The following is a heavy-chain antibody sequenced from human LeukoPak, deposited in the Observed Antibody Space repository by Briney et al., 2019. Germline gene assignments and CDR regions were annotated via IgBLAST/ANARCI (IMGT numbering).Heavy chain of an antibody. CDR2: IYYSGST. CDR3: ARTPYDFWSGYWRTQFDY. J-gene: IGHJ4*02. CDR1: GGSISSSSYY. Sequence: PSETLSLTCTVSGGSISSSSYYWGWIRQPPGKGLERIESIYYSGSTYYNPSLKSRVTISVDTSKNQFSLKLSSVTAADTAVYYCARTPYDFWSGYWRTQFDYWGQGTLVTVSS. V-gene: IGHV4-39*01. D-gene: IGHD3-3*01.